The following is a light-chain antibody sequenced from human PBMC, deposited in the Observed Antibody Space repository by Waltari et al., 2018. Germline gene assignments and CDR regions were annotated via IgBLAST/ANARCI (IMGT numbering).Light chain of an antibody. V-gene: IGLV3-21*01. Sequence: SYVLTQPPSVSLAPGKAARITCGVNSLESRSLHCYQQKPGQAPVLVIYYDSDRHSGIPERISGSKSGNTATLTISRVEAGDEAAYYCQLWESGSDRVVFGGGTKLTVL. CDR2: YDS. CDR1: SLESRS. J-gene: IGLJ2*01. CDR3: QLWESGSDRVV.